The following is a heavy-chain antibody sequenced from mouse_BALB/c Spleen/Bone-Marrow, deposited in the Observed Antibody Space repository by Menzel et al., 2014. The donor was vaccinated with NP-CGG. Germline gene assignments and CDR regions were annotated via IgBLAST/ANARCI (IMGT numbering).Heavy chain of an antibody. J-gene: IGHJ2*01. V-gene: IGHV5-17*02. CDR2: ISSGSSTI. D-gene: IGHD3-1*01. CDR3: ARCNGLFDY. CDR1: GFTFSSFG. Sequence: EVKVVESGGGSVQPGGSRKLSCAASGFTFSSFGMHWVRQAPEKGLEWVAYISSGSSTIYYADTVKGRFTISRDNPKNALFLQMASLRSEDTAMYYCARCNGLFDYWGQGTTLTVSS.